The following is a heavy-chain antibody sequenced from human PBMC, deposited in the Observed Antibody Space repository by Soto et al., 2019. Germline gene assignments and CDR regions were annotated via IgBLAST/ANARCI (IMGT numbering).Heavy chain of an antibody. D-gene: IGHD3-3*01. CDR1: GGTFSSYA. V-gene: IGHV1-69*13. CDR3: ARDLEAIFGVVEARYGMDV. CDR2: IIPIFGTA. Sequence: SVKVSCKASGGTFSSYAISWVRQAPGQGLEWMGGIIPIFGTANYAQKFQGRVTITADESTSTAYMELSSLRSEDTAVYYCARDLEAIFGVVEARYGMDVWGQGTTVTVSS. J-gene: IGHJ6*02.